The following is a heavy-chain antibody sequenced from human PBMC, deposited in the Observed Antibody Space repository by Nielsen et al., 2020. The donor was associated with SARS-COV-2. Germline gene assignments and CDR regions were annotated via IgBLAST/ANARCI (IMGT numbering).Heavy chain of an antibody. D-gene: IGHD2-2*01. CDR2: SDHSWRI. Sequence: ESLKISCAVSGGSIRNTYWGWIRQPPGKRLEWISYSDHSWRINYNPSLKSRATISADTSKDQISLKLRSVTAADTAVYYCARLPAGTVSFDIWGQGTIVTVSA. J-gene: IGHJ3*02. CDR3: ARLPAGTVSFDI. CDR1: GGSIRNTY. V-gene: IGHV4-59*08.